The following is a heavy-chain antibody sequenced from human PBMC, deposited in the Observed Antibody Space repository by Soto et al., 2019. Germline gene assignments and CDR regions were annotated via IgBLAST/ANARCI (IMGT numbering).Heavy chain of an antibody. CDR1: GGSISSYY. D-gene: IGHD5-12*01. CDR3: ARVSPTLGYSGYEPTEYYYYYYYMDV. V-gene: IGHV4-59*01. Sequence: SETLSLTCTVSGGSISSYYWSWIRQPPGKGLEWIGYIYYSGSTNYNPSLKSRVTISVETSKNQFSLKLSSVTAADTAVYYCARVSPTLGYSGYEPTEYYYYYYYMDVWGKGTTVTVSS. CDR2: IYYSGST. J-gene: IGHJ6*03.